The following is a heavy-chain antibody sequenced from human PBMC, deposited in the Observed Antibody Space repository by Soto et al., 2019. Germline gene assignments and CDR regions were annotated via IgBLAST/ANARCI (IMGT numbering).Heavy chain of an antibody. CDR3: KGLDY. CDR1: GFTFRRYW. J-gene: IGHJ4*02. CDR2: INQVGSET. Sequence: GSLRLSCAASGFTFRRYWMSWVRQAPGKGLEWVANINQVGSETYYVDSVKGRFTFSRDNAKNSLYLQMNSLRVEDTAVYYCKGLDYLGQGTLVTVSS. V-gene: IGHV3-7*05.